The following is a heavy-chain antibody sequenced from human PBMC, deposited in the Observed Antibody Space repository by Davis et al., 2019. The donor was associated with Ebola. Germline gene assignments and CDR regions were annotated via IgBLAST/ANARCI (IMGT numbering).Heavy chain of an antibody. CDR3: AKHHDIVVMMYAPGNYFDY. J-gene: IGHJ4*02. D-gene: IGHD2-8*01. CDR2: ISGSGGNT. Sequence: GGSLRLSCADSVITFSSYAMTWVRQAPGKGLEWVSAISGSGGNTYYADSVKGRFTISRDNSKKTMYLQMNSLRGEDTATYYCAKHHDIVVMMYAPGNYFDYWGQGTLVTVSS. CDR1: VITFSSYA. V-gene: IGHV3-23*01.